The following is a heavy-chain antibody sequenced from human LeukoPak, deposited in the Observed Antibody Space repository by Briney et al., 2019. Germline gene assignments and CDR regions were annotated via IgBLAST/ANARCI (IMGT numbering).Heavy chain of an antibody. Sequence: GGSLRLSCAASGFTFSSYEMNWVREAPGKGLEWVSYISSSGSTIYYADSVKGRFTISRDNAKNSLYLQMNSLRAEDTAVYYCASSPHIVVVTAHDAFDIWGQGTMVTVSS. CDR3: ASSPHIVVVTAHDAFDI. D-gene: IGHD2-21*02. CDR2: ISSSGSTI. J-gene: IGHJ3*02. V-gene: IGHV3-48*03. CDR1: GFTFSSYE.